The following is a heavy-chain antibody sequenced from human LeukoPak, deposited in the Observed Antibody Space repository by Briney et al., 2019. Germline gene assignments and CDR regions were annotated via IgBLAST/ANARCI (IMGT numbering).Heavy chain of an antibody. CDR2: ISGSGGST. V-gene: IGHV3-23*01. CDR1: GFTFSSYA. CDR3: AKDKSSSSWYMSFQH. Sequence: PGGSLRLSCAASGFTFSSYAMSWVRQAPGKGLEWVSAISGSGGSTYYADSVKGRFTISRDNSKNTLYLQTNSLRAEDTAVYYCAKDKSSSSWYMSFQHWGQGTLVTVSS. D-gene: IGHD6-13*01. J-gene: IGHJ1*01.